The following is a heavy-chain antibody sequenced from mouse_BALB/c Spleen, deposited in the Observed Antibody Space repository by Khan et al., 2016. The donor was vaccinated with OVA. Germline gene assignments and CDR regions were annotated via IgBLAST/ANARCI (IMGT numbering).Heavy chain of an antibody. CDR1: GYTFTDYA. Sequence: QVQLQQSGPELVRSGVSVKISCKGSGYTFTDYALYWVKQSHAKSLEWIGLISTYSGNTNYKQTFKGKATMTVDKSSSTAYMELARLTSADSAIYDGTRPAYDCDYDYWGQGTTLTVSS. D-gene: IGHD2-3*01. J-gene: IGHJ2*01. CDR3: TRPAYDCDYDY. V-gene: IGHV1S137*01. CDR2: ISTYSGNT.